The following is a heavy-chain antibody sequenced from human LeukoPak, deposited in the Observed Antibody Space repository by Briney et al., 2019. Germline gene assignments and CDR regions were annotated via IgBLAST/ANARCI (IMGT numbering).Heavy chain of an antibody. CDR1: GFTFSSYS. CDR2: ISSSSSYI. CDR3: AEDKGTAAGNYYFDY. Sequence: GGSLRLSCAASGFTFSSYSMNWVRQAPGKGLEWVSSISSSSSYIYYADSVKGRFTISRDNAKNSLYLQMNSLRAEDTALYYCAEDKGTAAGNYYFDYWGQGTLVTVSS. D-gene: IGHD6-13*01. V-gene: IGHV3-21*04. J-gene: IGHJ4*02.